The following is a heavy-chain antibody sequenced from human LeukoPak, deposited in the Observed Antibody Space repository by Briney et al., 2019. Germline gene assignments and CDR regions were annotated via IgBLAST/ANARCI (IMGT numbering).Heavy chain of an antibody. CDR1: GGTFSSYA. CDR2: IIPIFGTA. D-gene: IGHD6-19*01. J-gene: IGHJ4*02. V-gene: IGHV1-69*13. Sequence: SVNVSFTASGGTFSSYAISWVRQAPGQGLEWMGGIIPIFGTANYAQKFQGRVTITADESTSTAYMELSSLRSEDTAVYYCARGGWYFQFDYWGQGTLVTVSS. CDR3: ARGGWYFQFDY.